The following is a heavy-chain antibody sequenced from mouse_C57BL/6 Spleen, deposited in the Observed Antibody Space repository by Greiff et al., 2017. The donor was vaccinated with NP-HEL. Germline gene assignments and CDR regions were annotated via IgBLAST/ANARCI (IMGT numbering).Heavy chain of an antibody. CDR3: TRKGHYDYDWFDY. CDR1: GYTFTSYW. V-gene: IGHV1-5*01. Sequence: EVQLQQSGTVLARPGASVKMSCKTSGYTFTSYWMHWVKQRPGQGLEWIGAIYPGNSDTSYNQKFKGKAKLTAVTSASTAYMELSSLTNEDSAVYYCTRKGHYDYDWFDYWGQGTTLTVSS. D-gene: IGHD2-4*01. CDR2: IYPGNSDT. J-gene: IGHJ2*01.